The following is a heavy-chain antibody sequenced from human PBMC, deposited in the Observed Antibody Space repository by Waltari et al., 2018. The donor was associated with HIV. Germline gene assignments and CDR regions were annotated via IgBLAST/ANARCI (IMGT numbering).Heavy chain of an antibody. D-gene: IGHD2-21*01. CDR2: IDYTGRA. CDR3: ARIVASAGLRFDR. Sequence: QVQLQESGPGLVKPSETLSLTCSVSGDSVSSGSYYWSWMRQPPGKGLEWIGNIDYTGRAHYHPSLKTRVTISVDTSKNHFSLKLTSVTAGDTAIYYCARIVASAGLRFDRWGQGSLVTVSS. CDR1: GDSVSSGSYY. J-gene: IGHJ5*02. V-gene: IGHV4-61*03.